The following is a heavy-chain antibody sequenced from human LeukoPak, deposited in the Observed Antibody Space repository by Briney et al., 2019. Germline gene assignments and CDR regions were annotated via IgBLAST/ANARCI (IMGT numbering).Heavy chain of an antibody. D-gene: IGHD2-15*01. CDR1: GFTFDDYG. Sequence: GGSLRLSCAASGFTFDDYGMSWVRQAPGKGLEWVSGINWNGGTTGYADSVKGRFTISRDNAKNSLYLQMNSLRAEDTALYYCAGAVSGGNYFYYYMDVWGKGTTVTVSS. CDR3: AGAVSGGNYFYYYMDV. J-gene: IGHJ6*03. V-gene: IGHV3-20*04. CDR2: INWNGGTT.